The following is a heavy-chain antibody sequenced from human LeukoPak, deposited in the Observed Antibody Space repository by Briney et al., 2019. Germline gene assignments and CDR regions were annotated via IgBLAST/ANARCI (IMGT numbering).Heavy chain of an antibody. V-gene: IGHV3-21*01. D-gene: IGHD3-3*01. J-gene: IGHJ4*02. CDR1: GFTFSSYE. CDR3: AREYESDY. CDR2: ISTSGSYI. Sequence: GGSLRLSCAASGFTFSSYEMNWVRQAPGKGLEWVSSISTSGSYIYYADSVKGRFSISRDNAKNSLYLQMNSLRAEDTAVYYCAREYESDYWGQGTLVTVSS.